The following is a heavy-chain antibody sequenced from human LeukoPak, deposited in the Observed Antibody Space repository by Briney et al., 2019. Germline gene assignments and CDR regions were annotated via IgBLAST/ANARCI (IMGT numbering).Heavy chain of an antibody. D-gene: IGHD1-7*01. J-gene: IGHJ4*02. Sequence: SETLSLTCAVYGGSFSSYYWSRIRQPPGKGLEWIGYVSDSGSTNYNPSLNSRVTISLDTSKNQFSLKLSSVTAADTAVYYCARGELELGWTFDYWGQGTLVTVSS. CDR1: GGSFSSYY. CDR3: ARGELELGWTFDY. CDR2: VSDSGST. V-gene: IGHV4-59*01.